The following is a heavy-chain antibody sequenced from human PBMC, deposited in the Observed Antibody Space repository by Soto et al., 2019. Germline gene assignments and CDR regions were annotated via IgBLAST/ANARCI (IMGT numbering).Heavy chain of an antibody. D-gene: IGHD3-10*01. Sequence: QVQLQESGPGRVKHSDTLCLTCAVSGYSISNSNWWGWIRQPPGKGLGWIGYIYYSGNTYYNPSLKSRVTMSVDTSKNQFSLKLSSVTAVDTAVYYCARLGDSSGNHAYWFDPWGQGTLVTVSS. J-gene: IGHJ5*02. CDR1: GYSISNSNW. V-gene: IGHV4-28*07. CDR3: ARLGDSSGNHAYWFDP. CDR2: IYYSGNT.